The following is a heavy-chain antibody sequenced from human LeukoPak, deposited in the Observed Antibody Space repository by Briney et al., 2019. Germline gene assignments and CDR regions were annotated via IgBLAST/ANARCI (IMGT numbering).Heavy chain of an antibody. CDR3: ARDGERTGTTMAHDY. CDR2: IKQDGSEK. D-gene: IGHD1-1*01. CDR1: GFTLSNAW. J-gene: IGHJ4*02. V-gene: IGHV3-7*01. Sequence: TGGSLRLSCAASGFTLSNAWMSWVRQAPGKGLEWVANIKQDGSEKYYVDSVKGRFTISRDNAKNSLYLQMNSLRAEDTAVYYCARDGERTGTTMAHDYWGQGTLVTVSS.